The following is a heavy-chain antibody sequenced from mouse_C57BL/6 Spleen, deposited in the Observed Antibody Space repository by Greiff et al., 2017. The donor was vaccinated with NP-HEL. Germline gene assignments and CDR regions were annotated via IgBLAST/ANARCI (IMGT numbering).Heavy chain of an antibody. V-gene: IGHV1-80*01. CDR2: IYPGDGDT. J-gene: IGHJ2*01. D-gene: IGHD1-1*01. CDR3: ARWDYYGSSFIYYFDY. CDR1: GYAFRSYW. Sequence: QVQLQQSGAELVKPGASVKISCKASGYAFRSYWMNWVKQRPGKGLEWIGQIYPGDGDTNYNGKFKGKATLTADKSSSTAYMQLSSLTSEDSAVYFCARWDYYGSSFIYYFDYWGQGTTLTVSS.